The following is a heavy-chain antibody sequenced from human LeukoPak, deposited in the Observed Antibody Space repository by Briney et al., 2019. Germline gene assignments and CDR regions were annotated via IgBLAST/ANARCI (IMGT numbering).Heavy chain of an antibody. V-gene: IGHV2-70*04. CDR3: ARIYSDSGSYRFDH. Sequence: SGPTLVKPTQTLTLTCTFSGFARSTSGVRVSWIRQPPGKALEWLARIDWDDDTFYTPSLKTRLTISKDTSKNQVVLTMTNMDPVDTATYYCARIYSDSGSYRFDHWGRGTLVTVSS. CDR2: IDWDDDT. J-gene: IGHJ4*02. D-gene: IGHD6-13*01. CDR1: GFARSTSGVR.